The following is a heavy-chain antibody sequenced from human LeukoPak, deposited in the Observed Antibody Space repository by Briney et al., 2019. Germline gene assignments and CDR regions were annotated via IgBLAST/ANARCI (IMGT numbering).Heavy chain of an antibody. J-gene: IGHJ4*02. Sequence: SGTLSLTCTVSGGSISSYYWSWIRQPAGKGLERIGRIYTSGSTDYNPSLKSRVTMSVDKSKNHLSLKLSSVTAADTAVYYCARADFWSGYRFDYWGQGTLVTVSS. CDR1: GGSISSYY. CDR2: IYTSGST. D-gene: IGHD3-3*01. CDR3: ARADFWSGYRFDY. V-gene: IGHV4-4*07.